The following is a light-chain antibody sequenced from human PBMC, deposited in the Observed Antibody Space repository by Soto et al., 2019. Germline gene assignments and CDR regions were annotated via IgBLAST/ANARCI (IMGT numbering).Light chain of an antibody. J-gene: IGKJ1*01. CDR2: DAS. CDR1: QSISTW. Sequence: DIQMTQSPSTLSASVGDRVTITCRASQSISTWLAWYQQEPGKAPKLLIYDASSLESGVPSRFSGSGSGTEFTLTNSSLQPEDFASYYCQQYNSYSTFGQGTTVEIK. CDR3: QQYNSYST. V-gene: IGKV1-5*01.